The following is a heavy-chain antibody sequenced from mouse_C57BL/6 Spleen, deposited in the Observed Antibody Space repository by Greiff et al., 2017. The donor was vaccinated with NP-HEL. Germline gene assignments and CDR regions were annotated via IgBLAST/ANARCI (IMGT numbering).Heavy chain of an antibody. J-gene: IGHJ2*01. CDR1: GFTFSSYG. V-gene: IGHV5-6*01. CDR2: ISSGGSYP. D-gene: IGHD1-1*01. CDR3: ARQDGSSYVDG. Sequence: EVMLVESGGDLVKPGGSLKLSCAASGFTFSSYGMSWVRQTPDKRLEWVATISSGGSYPYYPDSVKGRFTSAIDNAKKTLYLQMSRLKSEDTAMYYCARQDGSSYVDGWGQGTTLTV.